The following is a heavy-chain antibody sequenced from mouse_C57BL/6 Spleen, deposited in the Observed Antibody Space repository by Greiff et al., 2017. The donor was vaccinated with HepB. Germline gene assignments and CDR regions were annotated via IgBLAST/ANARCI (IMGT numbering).Heavy chain of an antibody. CDR2: INPYNGGT. CDR1: GYTFTDYY. D-gene: IGHD1-1*01. V-gene: IGHV1-19*01. J-gene: IGHJ2*01. Sequence: EVQLQQSGPVLVKPGASVKMSCKASGYTFTDYYMNWVKQSHGKSLEWIGVINPYNGGTSYNQKFKGKATLTVDKSSSTAYMELNSLTSEDSAVYYCAFITTVVATGDDWGQGTTLTVSS. CDR3: AFITTVVATGDD.